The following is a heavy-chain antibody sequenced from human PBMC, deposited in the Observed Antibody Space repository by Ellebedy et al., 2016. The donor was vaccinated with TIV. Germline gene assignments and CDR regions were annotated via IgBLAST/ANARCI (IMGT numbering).Heavy chain of an antibody. Sequence: GGSLRLSCAASGFTFSSYTMSWVRQAPGKGLEWVSAIGGNAFATVYADSVKGRFTISRDNSKDTLYLQMNSLRAEDTAVYYCARDPMEYYYDSSGDAFDIWGQGTMVTVSS. CDR2: IGGNAFAT. CDR1: GFTFSSYT. V-gene: IGHV3-23*01. CDR3: ARDPMEYYYDSSGDAFDI. J-gene: IGHJ3*02. D-gene: IGHD3-22*01.